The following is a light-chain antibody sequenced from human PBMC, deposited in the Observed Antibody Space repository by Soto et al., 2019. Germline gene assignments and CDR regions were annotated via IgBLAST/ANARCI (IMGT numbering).Light chain of an antibody. J-gene: IGLJ1*01. CDR3: ETWVSNTYV. CDR2: LEGSGSY. CDR1: SGHSSYI. Sequence: QPVLTQSSSASASLGSSVKVTCTLSSGHSSYIIAWHQQQPGKAPRYLMKLEGSGSYKKGSGVPDRFSGSSSGADRYLTMSIHQFEDEADYYCETWVSNTYVFGTGTKLTVL. V-gene: IGLV4-60*02.